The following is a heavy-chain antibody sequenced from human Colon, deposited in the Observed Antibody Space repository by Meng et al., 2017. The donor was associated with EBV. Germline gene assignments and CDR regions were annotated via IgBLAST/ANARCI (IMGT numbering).Heavy chain of an antibody. V-gene: IGHV4-4*02. D-gene: IGHD6-19*01. CDR3: ARRGSRSGWYAYDY. CDR1: GGSISSSNW. Sequence: QVQLEESGPGLVKPSGTLSLPCAVSGGSISSSNWWSWVRQPPGKGLEWIGEIYHSGSTNYNPSLKSRVTISVDTSKNHFSLKLSSVTAADTAVYYCARRGSRSGWYAYDYWGQGTLVTVSS. CDR2: IYHSGST. J-gene: IGHJ4*02.